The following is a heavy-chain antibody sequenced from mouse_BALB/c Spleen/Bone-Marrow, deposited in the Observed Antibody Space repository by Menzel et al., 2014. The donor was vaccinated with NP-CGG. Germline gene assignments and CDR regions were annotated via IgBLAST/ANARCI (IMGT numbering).Heavy chain of an antibody. Sequence: VHVKQSGAELVKPGASVKLSCTASGFNIEDTYVHWVKQRPEQGLEWIGRIDPANGNTKYDPKFQGKATITADTSSNTAYLQLSSLTSEDTAVYYCARWEYYAMDYWGQGTSVTVSS. CDR2: IDPANGNT. J-gene: IGHJ4*01. V-gene: IGHV14-3*02. CDR3: ARWEYYAMDY. D-gene: IGHD4-1*01. CDR1: GFNIEDTY.